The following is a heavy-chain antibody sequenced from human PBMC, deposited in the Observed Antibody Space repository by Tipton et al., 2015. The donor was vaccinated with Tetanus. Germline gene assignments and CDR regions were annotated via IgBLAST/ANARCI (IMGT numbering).Heavy chain of an antibody. D-gene: IGHD3-22*01. V-gene: IGHV3-43*01. CDR3: VKEKSGCYDSSGYFRFFDY. CDR1: GFVLDDYT. J-gene: IGHJ4*02. Sequence: SLRLSCAASGFVLDDYTMHWVRQAPGQGLEWVSMITWRSSSSGYVDSVKGRFTISRDNSKNSLHLQMNSLGVEDTAVYYCVKEKSGCYDSSGYFRFFDYWGQGTLGPVSS. CDR2: ITWRSSSS.